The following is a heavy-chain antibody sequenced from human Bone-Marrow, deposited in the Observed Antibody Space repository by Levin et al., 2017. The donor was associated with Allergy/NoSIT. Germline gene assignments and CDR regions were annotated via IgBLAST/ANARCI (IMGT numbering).Heavy chain of an antibody. CDR1: GFTFSSYA. CDR2: ISYDGSNK. CDR3: ARPMLPHCSSTSCETPLGY. D-gene: IGHD2-2*01. V-gene: IGHV3-30*04. Sequence: GGSLRLSCAASGFTFSSYAMHWVRQAPGKGLEWVAVISYDGSNKYYADSVKGRFTISRDNSKNTLYLQMNSLRAEDTAVYYCARPMLPHCSSTSCETPLGYWGQGTLVTVSS. J-gene: IGHJ4*02.